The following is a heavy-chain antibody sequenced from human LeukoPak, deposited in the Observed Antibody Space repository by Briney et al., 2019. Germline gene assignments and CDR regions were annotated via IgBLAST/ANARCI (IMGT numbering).Heavy chain of an antibody. D-gene: IGHD1-26*01. V-gene: IGHV3-15*07. Sequence: PGGSLRLSCAASGFTFSNAWMNWVRQAPGKGLEWVGRIKSKTDGGTTDYAAPVKGRFTISRDDSKNTLYLQMNSLKTEDTAVYYCTTDHQWKLPPPDGYWGQGTLVTVSS. J-gene: IGHJ4*02. CDR3: TTDHQWKLPPPDGY. CDR1: GFTFSNAW. CDR2: IKSKTDGGTT.